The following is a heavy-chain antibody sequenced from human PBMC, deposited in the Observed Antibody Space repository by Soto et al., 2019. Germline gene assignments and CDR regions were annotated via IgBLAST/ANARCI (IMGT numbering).Heavy chain of an antibody. V-gene: IGHV1-69*13. CDR3: ARGIAVAGPFDY. D-gene: IGHD6-19*01. CDR2: IIPIFGTA. CDR1: GGTFSSYA. J-gene: IGHJ4*02. Sequence: EASVKVSCKASGGTFSSYAISWVRQAPGQGLEWMGGIIPIFGTANYAQKFQGRVTITADESTSTAYMELSSLRSEDTAVYYCARGIAVAGPFDYCGQGTLVTVSS.